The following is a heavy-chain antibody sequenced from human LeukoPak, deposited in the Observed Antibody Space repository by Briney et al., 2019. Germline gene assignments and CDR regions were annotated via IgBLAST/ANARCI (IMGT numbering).Heavy chain of an antibody. CDR1: GFTVSSNY. CDR3: ARAKSKYVVFDY. D-gene: IGHD3-16*01. Sequence: GGSLRLSCAASGFTVSSNYMSWVRRAPGKGLEWVSVIYSGGSTYYADSVKGRFTISRDNSKNTLYLQMNSLRAEDTAVYYCARAKSKYVVFDYWGQGTLVTVSS. CDR2: IYSGGST. J-gene: IGHJ4*02. V-gene: IGHV3-53*01.